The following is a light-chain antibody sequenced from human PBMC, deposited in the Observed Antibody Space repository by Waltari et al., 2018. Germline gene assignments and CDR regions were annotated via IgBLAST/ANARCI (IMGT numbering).Light chain of an antibody. J-gene: IGKJ5*01. Sequence: DIVMTQSPDSLAVSLGERATINCKSSQSVLSTSNNKNYLGWYQQQPGQPPKMLIYWASTRESGVPDRFSGSGSGTDFTLTISSLQAEDVAVYYCQQYYSTPVSFGQGTRLEIK. CDR1: QSVLSTSNNKNY. V-gene: IGKV4-1*01. CDR2: WAS. CDR3: QQYYSTPVS.